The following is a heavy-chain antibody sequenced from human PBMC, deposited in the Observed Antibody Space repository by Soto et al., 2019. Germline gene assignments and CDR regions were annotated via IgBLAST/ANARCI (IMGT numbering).Heavy chain of an antibody. Sequence: GSLRLSCAASGFTVGSNYMSWVRQAPGKGLEWVSVIYSEGTPYYADSVKGRFTISRENSNNTLYLHMNNLRAEDTAVYYCARSTYYDILTGSYYYYAMDVRGQGTTVTVSS. CDR1: GFTVGSNY. J-gene: IGHJ6*02. V-gene: IGHV3-53*01. CDR3: ARSTYYDILTGSYYYYAMDV. CDR2: IYSEGTP. D-gene: IGHD3-9*01.